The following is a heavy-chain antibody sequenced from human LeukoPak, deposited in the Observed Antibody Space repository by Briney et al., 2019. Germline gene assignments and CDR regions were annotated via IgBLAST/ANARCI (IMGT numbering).Heavy chain of an antibody. D-gene: IGHD6-13*01. J-gene: IGHJ6*03. CDR2: IKQDGSEK. CDR1: GFTFSSYW. V-gene: IGHV3-7*01. CDR3: ARDWQHAGYYYYMDV. Sequence: GGSLRLSCAASGFTFSSYWMSWVRQAPGKGLEWVANIKQDGSEKYYVDSVKGRFTISRDNAKNSLYLQMNSLRAEDTAVYYCARDWQHAGYYYYMDVWGKGTTVTVSS.